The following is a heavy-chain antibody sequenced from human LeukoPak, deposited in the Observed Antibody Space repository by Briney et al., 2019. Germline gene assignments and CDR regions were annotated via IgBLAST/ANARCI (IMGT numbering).Heavy chain of an antibody. CDR2: IYYSGST. V-gene: IGHV4-59*12. J-gene: IGHJ4*02. CDR3: ARGPRYYYDSSGYPHFDY. Sequence: SETLSLTCTVSGGSISSYYWSWIRQPPGKGLEWIGYIYYSGSTNYNPSLKSRVTISVDTSKNQFSLKLSSVTAADTAVYYCARGPRYYYDSSGYPHFDYWGQGTLVTVSS. CDR1: GGSISSYY. D-gene: IGHD3-22*01.